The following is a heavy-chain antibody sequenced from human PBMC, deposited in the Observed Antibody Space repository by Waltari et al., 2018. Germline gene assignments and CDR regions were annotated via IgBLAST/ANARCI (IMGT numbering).Heavy chain of an antibody. Sequence: QVQLVQSGAELKKPGASMKVSCKASGYIFTGFCMHWVRQAPGQGLDWIGRINPKSGASNSTQKYQGRVTMTRDTSISTAYMELTILRSDDTAVYYCAREGPEGLDFGGQGTLVTVSS. CDR1: GYIFTGFC. CDR2: INPKSGAS. J-gene: IGHJ4*02. V-gene: IGHV1-2*06. CDR3: AREGPEGLDF.